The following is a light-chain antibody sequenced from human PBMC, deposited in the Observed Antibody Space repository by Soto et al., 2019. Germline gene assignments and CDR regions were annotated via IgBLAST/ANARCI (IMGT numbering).Light chain of an antibody. CDR3: QQYNTFWT. Sequence: DIQMTQSPSTLSASVGDRVTITCRASQSISSWLAWYQQKPGKAPKLLIYDVSSLESGVPSRFSGSGSGTEFTLTISSLQPDDSATYYCQQYNTFWTLGQGTKVDIK. V-gene: IGKV1-5*01. CDR2: DVS. CDR1: QSISSW. J-gene: IGKJ1*01.